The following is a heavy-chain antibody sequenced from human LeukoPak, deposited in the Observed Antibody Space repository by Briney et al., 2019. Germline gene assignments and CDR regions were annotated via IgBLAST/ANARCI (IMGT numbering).Heavy chain of an antibody. CDR1: GFTFSSYR. D-gene: IGHD1-20*01. Sequence: PGGSLRLSCVASGFTFSSYRMHWVRQAPGKGLMWVSFINTDGSNADSVKGRFTISRDNAKNSLYLQMNSLRAEDTAVYYCARDGRGITGSKRGAFDIWGQGTMVTVSS. V-gene: IGHV3-74*01. CDR3: ARDGRGITGSKRGAFDI. J-gene: IGHJ3*02. CDR2: INTDGS.